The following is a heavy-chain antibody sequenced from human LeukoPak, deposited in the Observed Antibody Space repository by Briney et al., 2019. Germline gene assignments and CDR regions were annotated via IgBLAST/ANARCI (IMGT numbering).Heavy chain of an antibody. CDR2: IYTSGGT. Sequence: SETLSLTCTVSGGSISSGSYYWSWIRQPAGKGLEWIGRIYTSGGTNYNPSLKSRVTISVDTSKNQFSLKLSSVTAADTAVYYCARDNIVVVPAARGYYYYMDAWGKGTTVTVSS. V-gene: IGHV4-61*02. CDR3: ARDNIVVVPAARGYYYYMDA. CDR1: GGSISSGSYY. J-gene: IGHJ6*03. D-gene: IGHD2-2*01.